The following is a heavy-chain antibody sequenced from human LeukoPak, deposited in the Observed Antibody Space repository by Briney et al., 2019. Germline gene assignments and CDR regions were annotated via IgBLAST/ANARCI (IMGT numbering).Heavy chain of an antibody. D-gene: IGHD2-15*01. CDR1: GFTFSSYG. J-gene: IGHJ4*02. Sequence: GGSLRLSCAASGFTFSSYGMHWVRQAPGKGLEWVAVISYDGSSKYYADSVKGRFTISRDNSKNTLYLQMNSLRAEDTAVYYCAKDRGMVAATSSYFDYWGQGTLVTVSS. CDR3: AKDRGMVAATSSYFDY. V-gene: IGHV3-30*18. CDR2: ISYDGSSK.